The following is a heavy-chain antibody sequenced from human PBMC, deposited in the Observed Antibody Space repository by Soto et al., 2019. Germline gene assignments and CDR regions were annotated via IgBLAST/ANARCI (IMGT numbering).Heavy chain of an antibody. Sequence: QVQLVQSGAEVKKPGASVKVSCKASGYTFNNYGLSWVRQAPGQGLEWMGWIGAYNGDTNYAQKLRGRVTLTTDTSTSTVYMELRSLREDDTAMYYCARDLLWFGASSWEDTFNILGQGTMVTVSS. D-gene: IGHD3-10*01. CDR3: ARDLLWFGASSWEDTFNI. CDR1: GYTFNNYG. V-gene: IGHV1-18*04. J-gene: IGHJ3*02. CDR2: IGAYNGDT.